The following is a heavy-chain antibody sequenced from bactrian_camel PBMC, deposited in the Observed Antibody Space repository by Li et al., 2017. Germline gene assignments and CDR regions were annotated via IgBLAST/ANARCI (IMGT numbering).Heavy chain of an antibody. J-gene: IGHJ4*01. CDR2: ISRSGAST. CDR3: AAGMRSCGTWHSYDNIY. Sequence: HVQLVESGGGSVQAGGSLRLSCVASGYTVSGNCMGWFRQAPGKEREGVAAISRSGASTYYAEYVRGRFTISRDNAKNTVYLQLSNLKPEDTAMYYCAAGMRSCGTWHSYDNIYRGQGTQVTVS. V-gene: IGHV3-3*01. CDR1: GYTVSGNC. D-gene: IGHD3*01.